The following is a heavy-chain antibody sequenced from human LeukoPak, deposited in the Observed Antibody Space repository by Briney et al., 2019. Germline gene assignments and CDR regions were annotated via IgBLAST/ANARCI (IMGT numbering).Heavy chain of an antibody. D-gene: IGHD3-10*01. CDR2: ISYDGSNK. CDR3: AKTERRITMVRGVIIPPYFDY. CDR1: GFTFSSYA. Sequence: GGSLRLSCAASGFTFSSYAMHWVRQAPGKGLEWVAVISYDGSNKYYADSVKGRFTISRDNSKNTLYLQMNSLRAEDTAVYYCAKTERRITMVRGVIIPPYFDYWGQGTLVTVSS. J-gene: IGHJ4*02. V-gene: IGHV3-30-3*02.